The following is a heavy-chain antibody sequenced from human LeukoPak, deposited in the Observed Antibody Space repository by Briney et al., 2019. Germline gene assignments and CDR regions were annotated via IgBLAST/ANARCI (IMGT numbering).Heavy chain of an antibody. CDR2: IKQDGSEK. D-gene: IGHD3-3*01. CDR3: ARDRVFWSGQEIYGMDV. V-gene: IGHV3-7*01. J-gene: IGHJ6*02. Sequence: GGSLRLSCAASGFTFSSYWMSWVRQAPGKGLEWVANIKQDGSEKYYVDSVKGRFTISRDNSKNTLYLQMNSLRAEDTAVYYCARDRVFWSGQEIYGMDVWGQGTTVTVSS. CDR1: GFTFSSYW.